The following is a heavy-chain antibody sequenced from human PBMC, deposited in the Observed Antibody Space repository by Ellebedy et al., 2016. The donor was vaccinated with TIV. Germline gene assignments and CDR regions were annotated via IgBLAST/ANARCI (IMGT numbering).Heavy chain of an antibody. J-gene: IGHJ6*02. D-gene: IGHD6-13*01. CDR3: TRDRDSSSWYFGGYYYYGMDV. CDR2: IIPILGIA. CDR1: GYTFTSYA. Sequence: AASVKVSCKASGYTFTSYAISWVRQAPGQGLEWMGRIIPILGIANYAQKFQGRVTITADKSTSTAYMELSSLRSEDTAVYYCTRDRDSSSWYFGGYYYYGMDVWGQGTTVTVSS. V-gene: IGHV1-69*04.